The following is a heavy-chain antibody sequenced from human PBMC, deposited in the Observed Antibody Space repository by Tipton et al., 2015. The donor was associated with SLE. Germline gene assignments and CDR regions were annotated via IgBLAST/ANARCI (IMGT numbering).Heavy chain of an antibody. CDR1: GGSISSSSYY. CDR2: IYYSGST. CDR3: ARLGVIARGEWTIDY. J-gene: IGHJ4*02. Sequence: TLSLTCTVSGGSISSSSYYWGWIRQPPGKGLEGIGSIYYSGSTYYNPSLKSRVTISVDTSRNQFSLKLSSVTAADTAVYYCARLGVIARGEWTIDYWGQGTLVTVSS. D-gene: IGHD3-10*01. V-gene: IGHV4-39*01.